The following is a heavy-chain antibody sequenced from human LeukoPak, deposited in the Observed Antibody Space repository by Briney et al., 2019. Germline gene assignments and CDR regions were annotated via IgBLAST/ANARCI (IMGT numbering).Heavy chain of an antibody. V-gene: IGHV4-34*01. CDR1: GGSFSGYY. CDR2: INHSGST. Sequence: SETLSLTCAVYGGSFSGYYWSWIRQPPGKGLEWIGVINHSGSTNYNPSLKSRVTISVDTSKNQFSLKLSSVTAADTAVYYCANLPYYYYGMDVWGQGTTVTVSS. CDR3: ANLPYYYYGMDV. J-gene: IGHJ6*02.